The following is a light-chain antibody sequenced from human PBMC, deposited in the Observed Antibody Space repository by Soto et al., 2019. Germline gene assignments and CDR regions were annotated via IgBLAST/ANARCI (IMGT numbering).Light chain of an antibody. CDR2: AAS. V-gene: IGKV1-39*01. CDR3: QQSYSTPPIT. J-gene: IGKJ5*01. CDR1: QSISSY. Sequence: DSQMTQSPSSLSASVGDRFNITCRASQSISSYLNWYQQKPGKAPKLLIYAASSLQSGVPSRFSGSGSGTDFTLTISSLQPEDFATYYCQQSYSTPPITFGQGTRLEIK.